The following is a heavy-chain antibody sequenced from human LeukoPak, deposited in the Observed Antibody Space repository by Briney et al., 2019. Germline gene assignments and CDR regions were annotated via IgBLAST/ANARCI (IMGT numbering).Heavy chain of an antibody. D-gene: IGHD1-26*01. J-gene: IGHJ5*02. CDR2: IYNGVNN. V-gene: IGHV4-61*01. CDR1: GASVSSASY. CDR3: ARSRAFNSGAFDP. Sequence: PSETLSLTCTVSGASVSSASYWTWIRQPPGKGVEWIAHIYNGVNNHYNPYLQSRVTKSVDTSQNHFFLRLNSVTAADTAVYYCARSRAFNSGAFDPWGQGSLVTVSS.